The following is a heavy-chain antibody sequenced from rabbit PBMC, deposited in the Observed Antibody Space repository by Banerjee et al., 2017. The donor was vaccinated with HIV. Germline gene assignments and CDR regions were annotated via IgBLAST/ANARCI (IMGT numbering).Heavy chain of an antibody. CDR3: ARDTGAWGDFNL. D-gene: IGHD4-1*01. CDR1: GIDFNTNV. V-gene: IGHV1S40*01. CDR2: INTSSGNT. Sequence: QSLEESGGDLVKPEGSLTLTCTASGIDFNTNVVCWVRQAPGKGLEWIACINTSSGNTVYATWAKGRFTISRTSSTTVTLQMTSLTAADTATYFCARDTGAWGDFNLWGPGTLVTVS. J-gene: IGHJ4*01.